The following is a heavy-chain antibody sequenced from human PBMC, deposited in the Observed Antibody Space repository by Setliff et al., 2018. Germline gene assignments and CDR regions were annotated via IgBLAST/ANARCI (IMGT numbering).Heavy chain of an antibody. CDR2: IYHSGSA. D-gene: IGHD1-26*01. V-gene: IGHV4-30-4*08. Sequence: SETLSLTCTVSGDSISSGDYFWSWIRQPPGKGLEWIAYIYHSGSAYYNPSLKSRVTMSVDTSKNQFSLHLTSVTAADTAVYYCAREVGTSTSSDAFDAWGQGMMVTVSS. J-gene: IGHJ3*01. CDR3: AREVGTSTSSDAFDA. CDR1: GDSISSGDYF.